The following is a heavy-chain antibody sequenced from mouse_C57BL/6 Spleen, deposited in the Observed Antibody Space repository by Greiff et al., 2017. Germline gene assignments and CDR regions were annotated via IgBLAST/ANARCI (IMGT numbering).Heavy chain of an antibody. D-gene: IGHD1-1*01. Sequence: EVKLMESGGGLVKPGGSLKLSCAASGFTFSSYTMSWVRQTPEKRLEWVATISGGGGNTYYPDSVKGRFTISRDNAKNTLYLQMSSLRSEDTALYYCARRDYYGSSDWYFDVWGTGTTVTVSS. CDR1: GFTFSSYT. V-gene: IGHV5-9*01. J-gene: IGHJ1*03. CDR2: ISGGGGNT. CDR3: ARRDYYGSSDWYFDV.